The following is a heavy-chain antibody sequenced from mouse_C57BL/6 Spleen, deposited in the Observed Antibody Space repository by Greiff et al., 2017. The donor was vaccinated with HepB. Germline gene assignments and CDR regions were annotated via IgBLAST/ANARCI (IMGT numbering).Heavy chain of an antibody. J-gene: IGHJ3*01. CDR2: INPNNGGT. CDR1: GYTFTDYN. D-gene: IGHD1-1*01. CDR3: AREDYGSSYPFAY. Sequence: VQLQQSGPELVKPGASVKIPCKASGYTFTDYNMDWVKQSHGKSLEWIGDINPNNGGTIYNQKFKGKATLTVDKSSSTAYMELRSLTSEDTAVYYCAREDYGSSYPFAYWGQGTLVTVSA. V-gene: IGHV1-18*01.